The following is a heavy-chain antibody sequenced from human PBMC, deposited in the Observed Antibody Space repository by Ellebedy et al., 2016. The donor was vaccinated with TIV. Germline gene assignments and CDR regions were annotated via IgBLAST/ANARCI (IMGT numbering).Heavy chain of an antibody. CDR2: ISYSSTI. CDR3: ARDTTLRTAPFDY. CDR1: GLSFSNYA. V-gene: IGHV3-69-1*01. D-gene: IGHD1-14*01. J-gene: IGHJ4*02. Sequence: GGSLRLSCAASGLSFSNYAMNWVRQAPGKGLEWVSYISYSSTIYYADSVKGRFTISRDNAKNSLYLQMNSLRAEDTAVYYCARDTTLRTAPFDYWGQGTLVTVSS.